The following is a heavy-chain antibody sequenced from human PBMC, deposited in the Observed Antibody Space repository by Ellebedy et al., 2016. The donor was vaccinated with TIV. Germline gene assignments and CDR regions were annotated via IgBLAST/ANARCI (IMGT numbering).Heavy chain of an antibody. CDR3: VNTRLSGYLNY. D-gene: IGHD3-22*01. Sequence: GESLKISCSASGFTFSSYAMHWVRQAPGKGLEYVSAISSNGGSTYYADSVKGRFTISRDNSKNTLYLQMSSLRAEDTAVYYCVNTRLSGYLNYWGQGTLVTVSS. J-gene: IGHJ4*02. CDR2: ISSNGGST. V-gene: IGHV3-64D*06. CDR1: GFTFSSYA.